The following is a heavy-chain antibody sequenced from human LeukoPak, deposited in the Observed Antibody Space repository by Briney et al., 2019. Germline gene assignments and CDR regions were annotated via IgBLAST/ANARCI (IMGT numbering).Heavy chain of an antibody. J-gene: IGHJ5*02. D-gene: IGHD2-15*01. Sequence: SETLSLTCAVSGGSISSGGYSWSWIRQPPGKGLEWIGYIYHSGSTYYNPSLKSRVTISVDRSKNQFSLKLSSVTAADTAVYYCARLVAGYCSGGSCSPWGQGTLVTVSS. CDR3: ARLVAGYCSGGSCSP. CDR2: IYHSGST. CDR1: GGSISSGGYS. V-gene: IGHV4-30-2*01.